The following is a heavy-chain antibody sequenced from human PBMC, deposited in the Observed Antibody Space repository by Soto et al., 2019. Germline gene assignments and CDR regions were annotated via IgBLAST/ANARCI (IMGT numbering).Heavy chain of an antibody. CDR1: GGTFSSYA. CDR3: ARDKESAAVPPNSNYGMDV. J-gene: IGHJ6*02. CDR2: IIPIFGTA. Sequence: QVQLVQSGAEVKKPGSSVKVSCKASGGTFSSYAISWVRQAPGQGLEWMGGIIPIFGTANYAQKFQGRVTITADESTSTAYMELSSLRSEDTAVYYCARDKESAAVPPNSNYGMDVWGQGTTVTVSS. V-gene: IGHV1-69*12. D-gene: IGHD6-13*01.